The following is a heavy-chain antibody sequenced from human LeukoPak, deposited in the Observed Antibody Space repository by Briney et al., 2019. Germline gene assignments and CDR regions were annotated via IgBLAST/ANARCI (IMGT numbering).Heavy chain of an antibody. CDR1: GYTFTSYG. CDR3: ARDLLTTYYDILTGPSRWNWFDP. V-gene: IGHV1-18*01. D-gene: IGHD3-9*01. J-gene: IGHJ5*02. CDR2: ISAYNGNT. Sequence: GASVKVSCKASGYTFTSYGISWVRQAPGQGLEWMGWISAYNGNTNYAQKLQGRVTMTTDTSTSTAYMELRSLRSDDTAVYYCARDLLTTYYDILTGPSRWNWFDPWGQGTLVTVSS.